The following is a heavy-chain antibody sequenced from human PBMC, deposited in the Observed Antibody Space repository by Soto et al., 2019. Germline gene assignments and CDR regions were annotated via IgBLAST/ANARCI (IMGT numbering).Heavy chain of an antibody. Sequence: GGSLRLSCAASGFTFDDYGMSWVRQAPGKGLECVSGINYNGGSTGYAESVKGRFTISRDNSKNSLYLQMSSLRAEDMAFYYCARRGYGSRWPNVYMDVWGKGTTVTVSS. CDR1: GFTFDDYG. D-gene: IGHD6-13*01. V-gene: IGHV3-20*04. CDR2: INYNGGST. CDR3: ARRGYGSRWPNVYMDV. J-gene: IGHJ6*03.